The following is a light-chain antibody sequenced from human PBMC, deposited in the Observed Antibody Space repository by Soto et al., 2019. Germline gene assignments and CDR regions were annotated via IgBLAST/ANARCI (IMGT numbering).Light chain of an antibody. CDR3: QVWDSSIVV. J-gene: IGLJ2*01. CDR1: NIGSKH. CDR2: SDS. V-gene: IGLV3-9*01. Sequence: SYELTQPLSVSVALGQTARITCGGSNIGSKHVHWYQQKPGQAPVLVIYSDSNRPSGIPERFSGSNSGNTATLTISRVQAGDEADYYWQVWDSSIVVFCGGTKLTVL.